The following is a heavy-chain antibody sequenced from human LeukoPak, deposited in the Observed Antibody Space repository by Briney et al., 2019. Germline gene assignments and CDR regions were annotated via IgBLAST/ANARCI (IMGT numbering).Heavy chain of an antibody. Sequence: SETLSLTCTVSSGSISSYYWTWIRQPPGKGLEWIGYIYSSGSTNYNPSLESRVTISLDTSKNQFSLELRSVTAADTAVYYCARHRGDGFDYWGQGTLVTVSS. CDR2: IYSSGST. J-gene: IGHJ4*02. D-gene: IGHD3-16*01. V-gene: IGHV4-4*09. CDR3: ARHRGDGFDY. CDR1: SGSISSYY.